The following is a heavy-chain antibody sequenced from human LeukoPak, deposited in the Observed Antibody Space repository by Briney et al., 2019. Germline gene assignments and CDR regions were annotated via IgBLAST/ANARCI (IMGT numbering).Heavy chain of an antibody. CDR1: GFTFSSYG. CDR2: IWYDGSNK. V-gene: IGHV3-30*19. J-gene: IGHJ4*02. D-gene: IGHD4-11*01. CDR3: ARDWSPFSADYSFDS. Sequence: PGRSLRLSCAASGFTFSSYGMHWVRQAPGKGLEWVAVIWYDGSNKYYADSVKGRFTISRDNSKNTLSLQMNSLRAEDTAVYYRARDWSPFSADYSFDSWGQGTLVTVSS.